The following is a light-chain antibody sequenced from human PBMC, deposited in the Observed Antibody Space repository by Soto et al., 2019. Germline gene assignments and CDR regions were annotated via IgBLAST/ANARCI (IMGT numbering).Light chain of an antibody. J-gene: IGKJ1*01. CDR1: QSVSSY. CDR2: DES. Sequence: DIVWTQYPATLSLSPGERCTLSCRASQSVSSYLAWYQQKPGQSPRLLIYDESNRATGIPARFSGSGSGTDFTLTISRLEPEDFAVYYCQQYGSSGTFGQGTKVDIK. V-gene: IGKV3-11*01. CDR3: QQYGSSGT.